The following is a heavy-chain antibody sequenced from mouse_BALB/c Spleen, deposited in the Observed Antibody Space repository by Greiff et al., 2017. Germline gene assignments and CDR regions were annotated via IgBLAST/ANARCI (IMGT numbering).Heavy chain of an antibody. V-gene: IGHV14-3*02. CDR2: IDPANGNT. J-gene: IGHJ4*01. Sequence: EVQLQQSGAELVKPGASVKLSCTASGFNIKDTYMHWVKQRPEQGLEWIGRIDPANGNTKYDPKFQGQATITADTSSNTAYLQLSSLTSEDTAVSYAARDYYGSSYADCSMDDWGQGTSVTVSS. CDR1: GFNIKDTY. D-gene: IGHD1-1*01. CDR3: ARDYYGSSYADCSMDD.